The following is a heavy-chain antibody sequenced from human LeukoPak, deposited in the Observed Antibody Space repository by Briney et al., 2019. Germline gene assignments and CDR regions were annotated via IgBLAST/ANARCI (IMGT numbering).Heavy chain of an antibody. Sequence: ASVKVSCKASGYTFTGYYMHWVRQAPGQGLEWMGWINPNSGGTNYAQKFQGRVTMTRDTSISTAYMELSRLRSDDTAVYYCARDRLLEEYYDILTDHAFDIWGQGTMVTVSS. D-gene: IGHD3-9*01. CDR3: ARDRLLEEYYDILTDHAFDI. CDR2: INPNSGGT. V-gene: IGHV1-2*02. CDR1: GYTFTGYY. J-gene: IGHJ3*02.